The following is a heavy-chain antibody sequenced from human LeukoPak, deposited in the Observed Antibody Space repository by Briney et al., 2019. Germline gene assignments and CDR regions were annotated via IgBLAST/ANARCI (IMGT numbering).Heavy chain of an antibody. J-gene: IGHJ4*02. CDR3: ARGRSTMCEEYFDY. D-gene: IGHD3-10*02. Sequence: GGSLRLSCAASGFTVSIQYMNWVRQAPGEGLEWVSVIYSGGSTYYADYVEGRLTISTDNSKDTLYLQMNSLRGEDMAVYYGARGRSTMCEEYFDYWGQGTLVTVSS. CDR1: GFTVSIQY. CDR2: IYSGGST. V-gene: IGHV3-66*01.